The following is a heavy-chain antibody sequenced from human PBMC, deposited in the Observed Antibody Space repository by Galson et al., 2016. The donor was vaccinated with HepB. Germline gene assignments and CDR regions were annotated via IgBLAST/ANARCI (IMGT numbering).Heavy chain of an antibody. Sequence: SLRLSCAASGLTLRHFAMHWVRQAPGKGLEWLAVISFDGEKKVYADSVRGRFTISRDNSKNTLYLQMNSLRAEDTAVYYCARDRRVFGVLIIPDYWGQGTLVTVSS. CDR1: GLTLRHFA. D-gene: IGHD3-3*01. J-gene: IGHJ4*02. CDR2: ISFDGEKK. V-gene: IGHV3-30*04. CDR3: ARDRRVFGVLIIPDY.